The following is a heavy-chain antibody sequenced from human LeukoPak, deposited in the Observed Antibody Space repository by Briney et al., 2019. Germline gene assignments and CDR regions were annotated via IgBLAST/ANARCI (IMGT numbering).Heavy chain of an antibody. D-gene: IGHD1-1*01. CDR1: GGSISSGSYY. V-gene: IGHV4-61*02. CDR2: VYISGST. J-gene: IGHJ3*02. CDR3: ARGLEWGDGFDI. Sequence: SETLSPTCTVSGGSISSGSYYWTWIRQPAGKGLEWIGRVYISGSTNYNPSLKSRVTISVDTSKNHFPLKLTSVTAADTAVYYCARGLEWGDGFDIWGQGTMVTVSP.